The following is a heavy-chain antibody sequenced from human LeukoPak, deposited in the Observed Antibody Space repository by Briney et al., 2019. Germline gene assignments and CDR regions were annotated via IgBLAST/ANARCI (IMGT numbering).Heavy chain of an antibody. V-gene: IGHV3-21*01. D-gene: IGHD3-22*01. J-gene: IGHJ4*02. Sequence: GGSLRLSCAASGFTFSSYSMNWVRQAPGKGLEWVSSISSSSSYIYYADSVKGRFTISRDNAKNSLYLQMNSLRAEDTAVYYCAREGLEGYYDSSGYNYWGQGTLVTVSS. CDR1: GFTFSSYS. CDR2: ISSSSSYI. CDR3: AREGLEGYYDSSGYNY.